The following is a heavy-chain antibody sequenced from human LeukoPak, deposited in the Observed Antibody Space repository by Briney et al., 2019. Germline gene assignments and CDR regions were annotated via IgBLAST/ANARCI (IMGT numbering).Heavy chain of an antibody. Sequence: GGSLRLSCAASGFTFSSYWMHWVRQAPGKGLVWVSRIKSDGSSTNYADSVKGRVTISRDNAENTLYLLMTSLRAEDTAVYYCARGGKYAYFVDCWGQGTLVTVSS. D-gene: IGHD3-16*01. V-gene: IGHV3-74*01. CDR1: GFTFSSYW. J-gene: IGHJ4*02. CDR2: IKSDGSST. CDR3: ARGGKYAYFVDC.